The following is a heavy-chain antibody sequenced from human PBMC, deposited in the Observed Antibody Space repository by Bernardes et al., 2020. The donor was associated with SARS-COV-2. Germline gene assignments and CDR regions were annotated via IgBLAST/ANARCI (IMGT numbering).Heavy chain of an antibody. CDR3: ARGIFSDLSLYYYGSDV. CDR1: GYTFTESG. CDR2: ISPFNNRYT. V-gene: IGHV1-18*01. D-gene: IGHD3-16*01. J-gene: IGHJ6*02. Sequence: ASVKVSCKTSGYTFTESGVNWVRQAPGQGLEWMGWISPFNNRYTRYAEKFQDRLTLTTNSSTSTAYMDLRGLTSDDTAVYYCARGIFSDLSLYYYGSDVWGQGTTVTV.